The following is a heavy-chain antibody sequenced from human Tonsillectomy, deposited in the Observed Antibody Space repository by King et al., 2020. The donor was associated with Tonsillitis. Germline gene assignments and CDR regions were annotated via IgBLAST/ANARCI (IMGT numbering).Heavy chain of an antibody. J-gene: IGHJ3*02. D-gene: IGHD3-3*01. Sequence: QLVQSGAEVKKPGSSVKVSCKASGGTLRSHAISWVRQAPGQGLEWMGGIISMFGTTDSAQRFQGRVTITADESTNTAYMELSGLTSEDTAIYYCARDLSPTRFGVVILGHDAFDNWG. CDR1: GGTLRSHA. CDR2: IISMFGTT. V-gene: IGHV1-69*12. CDR3: ARDLSPTRFGVVILGHDAFDN.